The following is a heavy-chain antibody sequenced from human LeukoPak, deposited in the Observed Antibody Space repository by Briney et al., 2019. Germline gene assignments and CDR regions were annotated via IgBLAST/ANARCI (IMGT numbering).Heavy chain of an antibody. Sequence: VASVTVSCKASGYTFTSYAMNWVRQAPGQGLEWMGWINTNTGNPTYAQGFTGRFVFSLDTSVSTAYLQISSLKAEDTAVYYCARVCCGEFSMYYYYMDVWGKGTTVTVSS. D-gene: IGHD2/OR15-2a*01. J-gene: IGHJ6*03. CDR3: ARVCCGEFSMYYYYMDV. V-gene: IGHV7-4-1*02. CDR1: GYTFTSYA. CDR2: INTNTGNP.